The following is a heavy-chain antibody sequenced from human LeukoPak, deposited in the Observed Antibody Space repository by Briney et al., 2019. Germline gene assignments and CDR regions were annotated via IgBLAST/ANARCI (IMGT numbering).Heavy chain of an antibody. CDR2: ITSSGTYI. Sequence: PGGSLRLSCAASGFTFNNYNMNWVRQAPGKALEWVSSITSSGTYIFYADSVKGRFTISRDNAKNSLYLQMNSLRAEDTAVYYCARDIDQVGFDPWGQGTLVTVSS. J-gene: IGHJ5*02. D-gene: IGHD2-15*01. V-gene: IGHV3-21*01. CDR1: GFTFNNYN. CDR3: ARDIDQVGFDP.